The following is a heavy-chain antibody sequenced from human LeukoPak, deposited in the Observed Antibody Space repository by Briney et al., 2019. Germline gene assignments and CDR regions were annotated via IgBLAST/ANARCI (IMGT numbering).Heavy chain of an antibody. V-gene: IGHV3-30-3*01. CDR2: ISNDGTEK. D-gene: IGHD3-3*01. Sequence: GGSLRLSCTASEFTFNNYGMHWVRQAPGKGLEWVAVISNDGTEKYYADSVKGRFTISRDNAKNTLYLQMNSLRAEDTAVYYCARDKSYDFWSGYSDAFDIWGQGTMVTVSS. CDR3: ARDKSYDFWSGYSDAFDI. CDR1: EFTFNNYG. J-gene: IGHJ3*02.